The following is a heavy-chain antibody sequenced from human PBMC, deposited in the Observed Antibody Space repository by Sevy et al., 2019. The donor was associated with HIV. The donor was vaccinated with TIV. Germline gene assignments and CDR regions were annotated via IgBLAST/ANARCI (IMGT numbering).Heavy chain of an antibody. J-gene: IGHJ3*02. CDR2: IYYSGST. CDR1: EGSISSGGYY. CDR3: ARDRSNYDFWSGYHLTSAAFDI. V-gene: IGHV4-31*03. D-gene: IGHD3-3*01. Sequence: SETLSLTCTVSEGSISSGGYYWSWIRQHPGKGLEWIGYIYYSGSTYYNPSLKSRVTISVDTSKNQFSLKLSSVTAADTAVYYCARDRSNYDFWSGYHLTSAAFDIWGQGTMVTVSS.